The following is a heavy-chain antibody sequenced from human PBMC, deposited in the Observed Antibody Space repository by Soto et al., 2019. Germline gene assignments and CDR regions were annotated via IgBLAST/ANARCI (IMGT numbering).Heavy chain of an antibody. Sequence: SETLSLTCTVSGGFISSGGYYWSWIRQHPGKGLEWIGYIYYSGSTYYNPFLKSRVTISVDTSKNQFSLKLSSVTAADTAVYYCARVRKESVTIFGVVIRYYFDYWGQGTLVTVSS. V-gene: IGHV4-31*03. D-gene: IGHD3-3*01. J-gene: IGHJ4*02. CDR2: IYYSGST. CDR3: ARVRKESVTIFGVVIRYYFDY. CDR1: GGFISSGGYY.